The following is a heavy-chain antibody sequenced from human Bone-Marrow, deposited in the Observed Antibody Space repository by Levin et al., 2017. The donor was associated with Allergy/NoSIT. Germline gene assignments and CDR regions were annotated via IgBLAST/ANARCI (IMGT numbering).Heavy chain of an antibody. Sequence: GGSLRLSCAASGFTFSSYGMHWVRQAPGKGLEWVAVISYDGSNKYYADSVKGRFTISRDNSKNTLYLQMNSLRAEDTAVYYCASNWELRTDENYYFDYWGQGTLVTVSS. D-gene: IGHD1-26*01. V-gene: IGHV3-30*03. J-gene: IGHJ4*02. CDR3: ASNWELRTDENYYFDY. CDR1: GFTFSSYG. CDR2: ISYDGSNK.